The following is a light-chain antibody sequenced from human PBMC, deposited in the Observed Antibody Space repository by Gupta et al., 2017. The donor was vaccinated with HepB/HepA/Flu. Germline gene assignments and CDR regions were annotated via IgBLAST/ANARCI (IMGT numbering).Light chain of an antibody. V-gene: IGLV1-51*01. CDR1: SSKIGSND. CDR2: DNN. J-gene: IGLJ2*01. Sequence: QSVLTQPPSVSSAPGQKVTISCPGSSSKIGSNDVSWYQQLPGPAPKLVIYDNNKRPSGIPERFSASKSGTSATLTITGLQAGDEADYYCDARDSRMDTGVFGGGTKLTVL. CDR3: DARDSRMDTGV.